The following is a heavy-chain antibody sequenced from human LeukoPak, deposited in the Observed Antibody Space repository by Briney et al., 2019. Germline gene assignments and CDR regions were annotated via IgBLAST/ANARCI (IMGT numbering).Heavy chain of an antibody. V-gene: IGHV1-46*01. CDR2: INPSGGST. J-gene: IGHJ5*02. D-gene: IGHD3-22*01. CDR1: GYTFTSYY. Sequence: GASVKVSCKASGYTFTSYYMHWVRQAPGQGLEWMGIINPSGGSTSYAQKFQGRVPMTRATSTSTVYMELSSLRSEDTAVYYCARDRNYDSSGYYNWFDPWGQGTLVTVSS. CDR3: ARDRNYDSSGYYNWFDP.